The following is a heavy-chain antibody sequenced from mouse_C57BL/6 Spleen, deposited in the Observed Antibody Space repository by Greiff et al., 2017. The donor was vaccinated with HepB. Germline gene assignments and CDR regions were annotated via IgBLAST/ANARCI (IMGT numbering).Heavy chain of an antibody. CDR2: INYDGSST. D-gene: IGHD2-3*01. CDR1: GFTFSDYY. V-gene: IGHV5-16*01. J-gene: IGHJ3*01. Sequence: EVMLVESEGGLVQPGSSMKLSCTASGFTFSDYYMAWVRQVPEKGLEWVANINYDGSSTYYLDSLKSRFIISRDNAKNILYLQMSSLKSEDTATYYCAIYDGYLAYWGQGTLVTVSA. CDR3: AIYDGYLAY.